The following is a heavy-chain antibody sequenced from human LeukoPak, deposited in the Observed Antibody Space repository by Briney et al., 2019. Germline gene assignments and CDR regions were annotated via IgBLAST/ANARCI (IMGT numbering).Heavy chain of an antibody. CDR1: GGSFSGYY. V-gene: IGHV4-34*01. CDR3: ARSSYSSGQSDY. D-gene: IGHD6-19*01. Sequence: SETLSLTCAVYGGSFSGYYRSWIRQPPGKGLEWIGEINHSGSTNYNPSLESRVTISVDTSKNQFSLKLSSVTAADTAVYYCARSSYSSGQSDYWGQGTLVTVSS. CDR2: INHSGST. J-gene: IGHJ4*02.